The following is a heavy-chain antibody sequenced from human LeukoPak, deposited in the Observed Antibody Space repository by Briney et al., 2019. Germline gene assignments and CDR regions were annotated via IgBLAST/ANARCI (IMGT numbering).Heavy chain of an antibody. CDR1: GGSISSYY. V-gene: IGHV4-59*01. CDR3: ARNILTAGYDAFDI. J-gene: IGHJ3*02. Sequence: SETLSLTCTVSGGSISSYYWSWIRQPPGKRLEWIGYIYYSGSTNYNPSLKSRVTISVDTSKNQFSLKLSSVTAADTAVYYCARNILTAGYDAFDIWGQGTMVTVSS. CDR2: IYYSGST. D-gene: IGHD3-9*01.